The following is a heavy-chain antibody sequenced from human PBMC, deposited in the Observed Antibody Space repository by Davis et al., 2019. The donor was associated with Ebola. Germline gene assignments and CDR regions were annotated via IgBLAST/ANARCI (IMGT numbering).Heavy chain of an antibody. Sequence: AASVKVSCKASGFSFTDYGIIWVRQAPGQGLEFMGWISAYTGHTNYAQSFQDRIAMTIDTSTNTLYMELRSLRSDDTAMYYCVRSNSWYGDYWGRGTLVTVSS. CDR2: ISAYTGHT. D-gene: IGHD6-13*01. V-gene: IGHV1-18*01. CDR3: VRSNSWYGDY. J-gene: IGHJ4*02. CDR1: GFSFTDYG.